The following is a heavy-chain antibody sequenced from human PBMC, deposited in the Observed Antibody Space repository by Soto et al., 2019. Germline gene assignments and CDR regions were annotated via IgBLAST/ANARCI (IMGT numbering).Heavy chain of an antibody. D-gene: IGHD1-26*01. CDR3: GKGRSGDVGVFY. CDR1: GYSFTGYY. V-gene: IGHV1-2*02. Sequence: QVQLVQSGAEVKKSGASVKISCKASGYSFTGYYIHWVRQAPGKGFEWMGEISPNSGGTKYAQKFQGRVTMTRDTSITTVYMDLSNLSPDDTAVYYCGKGRSGDVGVFYWGQGTLVTVYS. CDR2: ISPNSGGT. J-gene: IGHJ4*02.